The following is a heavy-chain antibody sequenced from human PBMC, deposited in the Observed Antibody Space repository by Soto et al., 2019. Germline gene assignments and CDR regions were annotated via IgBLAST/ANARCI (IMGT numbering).Heavy chain of an antibody. CDR1: GFTLSTVW. CDR2: IKSENEGGKV. Sequence: PGASLRHSFAVSGFTLSTVWMNWVRQAPGKRQEWVGSIKSENEGGKVDYAAPEKDIFIISRDDSENTLYLQMNSLKTEDTAVYYCSHGYYQYFESWGQGT. V-gene: IGHV3-15*07. CDR3: SHGYYQYFES. J-gene: IGHJ4*02. D-gene: IGHD5-18*01.